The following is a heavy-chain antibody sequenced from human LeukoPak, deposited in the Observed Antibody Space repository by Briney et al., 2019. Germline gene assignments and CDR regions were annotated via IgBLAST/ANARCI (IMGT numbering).Heavy chain of an antibody. J-gene: IGHJ3*02. CDR2: ISISTSTI. CDR3: ARVPGYCSGGSCPGAFDI. CDR1: GFTFSDYY. Sequence: GGSLRLSCAASGFTFSDYYMSWIRQAPGKGLEWVSYISISTSTIYYADSVKGRFTISRDNAKNSLYLQMNSLRAEDTAVYYCARVPGYCSGGSCPGAFDIWGQGTMVTVSS. V-gene: IGHV3-11*04. D-gene: IGHD2-15*01.